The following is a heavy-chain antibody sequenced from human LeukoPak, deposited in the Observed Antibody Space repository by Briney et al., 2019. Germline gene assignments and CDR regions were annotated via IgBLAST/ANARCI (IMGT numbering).Heavy chain of an antibody. Sequence: VASVKVSCKASGGTFSSYAISWVRQAPGQGLEWMGGIIPIFGTANYAQKFQGRVTITADESTSTAYMELSSLRSEDTAVYYCARRGTPATTSWFDPWGQGTLVTVSS. V-gene: IGHV1-69*13. J-gene: IGHJ5*02. D-gene: IGHD1-1*01. CDR3: ARRGTPATTSWFDP. CDR2: IIPIFGTA. CDR1: GGTFSSYA.